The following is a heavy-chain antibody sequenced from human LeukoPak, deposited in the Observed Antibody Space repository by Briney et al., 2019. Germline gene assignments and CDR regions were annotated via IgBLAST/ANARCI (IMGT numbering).Heavy chain of an antibody. CDR3: ARDPYSGNYGAYYYYYMDV. D-gene: IGHD1-26*01. J-gene: IGHJ6*03. CDR2: ITSSSSYI. CDR1: GFTFSNYN. Sequence: GGSLRLSCAASGFTFSNYNMNWVRQAPGKGLEWVSSITSSSSYIYYADSVKGRFTISRDNAKNSLYLQMDSLRVEDTAVYYCARDPYSGNYGAYYYYYMDVWGKGTTVTISS. V-gene: IGHV3-21*06.